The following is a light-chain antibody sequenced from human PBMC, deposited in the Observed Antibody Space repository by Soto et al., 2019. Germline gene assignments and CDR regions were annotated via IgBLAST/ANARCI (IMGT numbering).Light chain of an antibody. J-gene: IGLJ3*02. CDR2: SNN. Sequence: QSVLTQPPSASGTPGQRVTISCSGSSSNIGSNTVNWYQQLPGTAPKLLIYSNNQRPSGVPDRFYGSKAGTSASLAISGLQSEDEADYYCAAWDDRLNGWVFGGGTKLTVL. CDR3: AAWDDRLNGWV. V-gene: IGLV1-44*01. CDR1: SSNIGSNT.